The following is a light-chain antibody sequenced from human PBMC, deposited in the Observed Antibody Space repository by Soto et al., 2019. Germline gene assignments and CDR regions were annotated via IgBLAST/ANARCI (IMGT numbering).Light chain of an antibody. J-gene: IGLJ1*01. CDR2: DVS. Sequence: QSALTQPASVSGSPGQSITISCTGTSSDVGGYNYVSWYQQHPGKAPKLMIYDVSNRPSGVSNRFSGSKSGNTASLTISGHQAEDEADYYCSSYTRSSTLVFGTGTKVTVL. CDR1: SSDVGGYNY. V-gene: IGLV2-14*01. CDR3: SSYTRSSTLV.